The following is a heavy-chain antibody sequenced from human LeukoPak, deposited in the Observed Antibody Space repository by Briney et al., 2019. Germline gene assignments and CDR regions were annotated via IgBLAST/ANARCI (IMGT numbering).Heavy chain of an antibody. D-gene: IGHD5-24*01. CDR3: ARDNDEDGYKFDY. Sequence: SVKVSCKASGGTFSSYAISWVRQAPGQGLEWMGGIIPIFGTANYAQKFQGRVTITADESTSTAYMELSSLRSEDTAVYYCARDNDEDGYKFDYWGQGTLVTVSS. CDR1: GGTFSSYA. J-gene: IGHJ4*02. CDR2: IIPIFGTA. V-gene: IGHV1-69*13.